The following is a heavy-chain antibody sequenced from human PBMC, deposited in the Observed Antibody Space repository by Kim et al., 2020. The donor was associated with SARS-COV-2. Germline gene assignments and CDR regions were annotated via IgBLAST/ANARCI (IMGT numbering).Heavy chain of an antibody. CDR2: IDPSDSYS. D-gene: IGHD3-10*01. V-gene: IGHV5-10-1*01. Sequence: GESLKISCKGYGNNFTSYWISWVCQMPGKGLEWMGRIDPSDSYSNYSPSFQGHVTISADKSMSTVYLQWSSLKASDSAVYYCARNASGKLLWPSNYGMDV. CDR3: ARNASGKLLWPSNYGMDV. J-gene: IGHJ6*01. CDR1: GNNFTSYW.